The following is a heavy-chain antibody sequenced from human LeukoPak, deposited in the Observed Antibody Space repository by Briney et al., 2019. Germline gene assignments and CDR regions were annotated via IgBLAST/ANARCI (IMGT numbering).Heavy chain of an antibody. D-gene: IGHD3-3*01. V-gene: IGHV1-69*13. Sequence: VKVSCKASGGTFSSYAISWVRQAPGQGLEWMGGIIPIFGTANYAQKFQGRVTITADESTSTAYMELSSLRSEDTAVYYCARAGGPSGYYDFWSGFMDVWGKGTTVTVSS. CDR3: ARAGGPSGYYDFWSGFMDV. CDR1: GGTFSSYA. J-gene: IGHJ6*03. CDR2: IIPIFGTA.